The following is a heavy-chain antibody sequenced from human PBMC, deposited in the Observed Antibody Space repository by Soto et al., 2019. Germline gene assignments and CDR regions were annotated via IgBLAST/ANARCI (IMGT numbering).Heavy chain of an antibody. V-gene: IGHV4-4*02. CDR3: ARARWDGYNHYFDY. D-gene: IGHD5-12*01. CDR1: GGSISSSNW. CDR2: IYHSGST. J-gene: IGHJ4*02. Sequence: LRETLSLTCAVSGGSISSSNWWSWVRQPPGKGLEWIGEIYHSGSTNYNPSLKSRVTISVDKSKNQFSLKLSSVTAADTAVYYCARARWDGYNHYFDYWGQGTLVTVSS.